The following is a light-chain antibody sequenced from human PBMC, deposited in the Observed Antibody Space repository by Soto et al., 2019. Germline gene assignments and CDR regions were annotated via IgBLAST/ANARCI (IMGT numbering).Light chain of an antibody. J-gene: IGKJ1*01. CDR1: QSVSSSY. CDR3: PQYGSSNPWT. CDR2: GAS. V-gene: IGKV3-20*01. Sequence: EIVLTQSPGTLSLSPGERATLSCRASQSVSSSYLAWYQQKPGQAPRLLIYGASSRATGIPDRFSGSGSGTDFTLTISRLEPGDFAVYYWPQYGSSNPWTFGQGTKVEIK.